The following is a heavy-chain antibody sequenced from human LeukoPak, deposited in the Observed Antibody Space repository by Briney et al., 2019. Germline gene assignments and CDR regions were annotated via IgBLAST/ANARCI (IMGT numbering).Heavy chain of an antibody. Sequence: GSRLLSCAASGFIFISYGMSWVRQAPGKGLEWVSGIICSGGRTYYAESVKGRFTISRDNSRNTLYLQMTSLRAGDTAVYYCAKDRLAYGGHDYMYYYYGMDVWGQGTTVTVSS. V-gene: IGHV3-23*01. D-gene: IGHD5-12*01. CDR1: GFIFISYG. CDR3: AKDRLAYGGHDYMYYYYGMDV. J-gene: IGHJ6*02. CDR2: IICSGGRT.